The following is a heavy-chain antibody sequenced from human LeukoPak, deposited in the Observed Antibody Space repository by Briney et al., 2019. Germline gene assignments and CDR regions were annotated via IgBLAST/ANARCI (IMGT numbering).Heavy chain of an antibody. CDR2: IYYSGST. Sequence: SETLCLTCTVSGGSISSYYWSWIRQPPGKGLEWIGYIYYSGSTNYNPSLKSRVTISVDTSKNQFSLKLSSVTAADTAVYYCTNYDILTGYYRWGQGTLVTVSS. CDR1: GGSISSYY. CDR3: TNYDILTGYYR. D-gene: IGHD3-9*01. V-gene: IGHV4-59*01. J-gene: IGHJ4*02.